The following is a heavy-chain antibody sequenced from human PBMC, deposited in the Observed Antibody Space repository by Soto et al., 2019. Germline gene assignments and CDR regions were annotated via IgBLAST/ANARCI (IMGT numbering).Heavy chain of an antibody. D-gene: IGHD5-18*01. CDR2: IYHSGST. Sequence: SETLSLTCAVSGGSISSGGYSWSWIRQPPGKGLEWIGYIYHSGSTYYNPSLKSRVTISVDRSKNQFSLKLSSVTAADTAVYYCASLRRGYSYGFDYWGQGTLVTVSS. J-gene: IGHJ4*02. V-gene: IGHV4-30-2*01. CDR1: GGSISSGGYS. CDR3: ASLRRGYSYGFDY.